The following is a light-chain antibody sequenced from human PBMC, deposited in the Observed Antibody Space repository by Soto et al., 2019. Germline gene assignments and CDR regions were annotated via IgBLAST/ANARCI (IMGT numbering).Light chain of an antibody. CDR1: QDVGKW. Sequence: IPMTQSPPSVSASVGDRVTITCRASQDVGKWLAWYQQKPGKAPTLLIHGASSLQSGVPPRFNASGSGTDFTLSISSLQPEDFSTYYCQQGSTTPMTFGLGTRLEIK. J-gene: IGKJ5*01. CDR3: QQGSTTPMT. V-gene: IGKV1-12*01. CDR2: GAS.